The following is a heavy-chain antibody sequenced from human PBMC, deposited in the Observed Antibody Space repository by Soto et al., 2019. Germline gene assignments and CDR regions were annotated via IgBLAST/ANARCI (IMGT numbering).Heavy chain of an antibody. CDR1: GYTFTHYG. V-gene: IGHV1-18*01. CDR3: ARIGYGVNAFDL. Sequence: QVQLVQSGAEVKQSGASVKVSCKTSGYTFTHYGIGWVRQAPGQGLEWMGWISLYNGDTRYAQKLQGGVTMATDTSTSTAYMELRSLTSDDTAVYYCARIGYGVNAFDLWGQGTLVIVSS. CDR2: ISLYNGDT. D-gene: IGHD4-17*01. J-gene: IGHJ4*02.